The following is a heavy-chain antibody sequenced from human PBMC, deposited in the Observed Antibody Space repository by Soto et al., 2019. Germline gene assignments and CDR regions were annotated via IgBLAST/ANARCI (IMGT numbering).Heavy chain of an antibody. CDR3: VRYCSTTLCNGVATRTFDY. V-gene: IGHV3-48*03. CDR2: ISTSGSTV. D-gene: IGHD2-2*01. Sequence: GGSLRLSCAASRFTFSTYEMNWVRQAPGKGLEWVSYISTSGSTVYYADSVKGRFTISRDNTRNSLYLQMNSLRDEDTALYYCVRYCSTTLCNGVATRTFDYWGQGTLVTVSS. CDR1: RFTFSTYE. J-gene: IGHJ4*02.